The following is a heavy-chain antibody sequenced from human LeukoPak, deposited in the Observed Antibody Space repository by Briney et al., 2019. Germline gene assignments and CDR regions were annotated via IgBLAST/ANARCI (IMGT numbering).Heavy chain of an antibody. Sequence: SETLSLTCTVSGGSITSGGYYWSWIRQPPGKGLEWIGYMFQSGSTYYNPSLTSRVTISVDRSKNQFSLKLTAVTAADTAIYYCARDRADSGGNGFDYWGQGTLVTVSS. V-gene: IGHV4-30-2*01. CDR3: ARDRADSGGNGFDY. CDR2: MFQSGST. CDR1: GGSITSGGYY. D-gene: IGHD4-23*01. J-gene: IGHJ4*02.